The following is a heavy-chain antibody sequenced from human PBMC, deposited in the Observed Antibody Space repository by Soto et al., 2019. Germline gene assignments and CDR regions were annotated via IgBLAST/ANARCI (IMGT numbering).Heavy chain of an antibody. CDR2: IWYDGSNK. CDR1: GFTFSSYG. D-gene: IGHD6-13*01. J-gene: IGHJ6*02. V-gene: IGHV3-33*01. CDR3: ARDIAAAGTSYYYDGMDV. Sequence: QVQLVESGGGVVQPGRSLRLSCAASGFTFSSYGMHWVRQAPGKGLEWVAVIWYDGSNKYYADSVKGRFTISRDNSKTTLYLQMNSLRAEDTAVYYCARDIAAAGTSYYYDGMDVWDQGTTVTVSS.